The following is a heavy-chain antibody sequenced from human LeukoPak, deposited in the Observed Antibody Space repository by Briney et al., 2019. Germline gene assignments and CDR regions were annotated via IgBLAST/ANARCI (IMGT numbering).Heavy chain of an antibody. CDR1: GYTFTSYG. V-gene: IGHV1-18*01. J-gene: IGHJ4*02. D-gene: IGHD2-2*01. Sequence: GASVKVSCKASGYTFTSYGISWVRQAPGQGLEWMGWISAYNGNTNYAQKLQGRVTMTTDTSTSTAYMELRSLRSDDTAVYYCAAPYSAARSPRDLFALDYWGQGTLVTVSS. CDR3: AAPYSAARSPRDLFALDY. CDR2: ISAYNGNT.